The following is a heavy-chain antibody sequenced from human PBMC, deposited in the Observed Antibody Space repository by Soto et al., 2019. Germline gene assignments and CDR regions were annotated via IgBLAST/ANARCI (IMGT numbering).Heavy chain of an antibody. J-gene: IGHJ4*02. CDR1: GYSFTSYW. CDR2: IYPGDSDT. D-gene: IGHD2-15*01. CDR3: ARGSGDDVYYFAY. Sequence: GESLKISCKGSGYSFTSYWIGWVGQIPGKGLEWMGIIYPGDSDTRYSPSFQGQVTISADKSISTAYLQWSSLKAADTAMYYCARGSGDDVYYFAYGGQGTLVTVSS. V-gene: IGHV5-51*01.